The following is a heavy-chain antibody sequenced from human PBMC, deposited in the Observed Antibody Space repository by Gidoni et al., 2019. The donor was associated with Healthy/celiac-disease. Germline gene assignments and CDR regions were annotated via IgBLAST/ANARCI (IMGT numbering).Heavy chain of an antibody. J-gene: IGHJ4*02. Sequence: QVQLVQSGAEVKKPGSSVKVSCKASGGPFSSYAISWVRQAPGKGLEWMGGIIPIFGTANYAQKFQGRVTITADESTSTAYMELSSLRSEDTAVYYCARDLDTGITSGQEDYWGQGTLVTVSS. CDR1: GGPFSSYA. V-gene: IGHV1-69*01. D-gene: IGHD1-20*01. CDR2: IIPIFGTA. CDR3: ARDLDTGITSGQEDY.